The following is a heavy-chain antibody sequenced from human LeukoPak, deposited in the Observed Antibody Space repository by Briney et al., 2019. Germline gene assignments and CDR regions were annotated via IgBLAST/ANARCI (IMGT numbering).Heavy chain of an antibody. D-gene: IGHD1-20*01. V-gene: IGHV1-69*04. CDR3: ARYLDITGTNWFDP. J-gene: IGHJ5*02. CDR2: IIPILGIA. Sequence: GASVKVSCKASGGTFTSYAISWVRQAPGQGLEWMGRIIPILGIANYAQKFQGRVTITADKSTSTAYMELSSLRSEDTAVYYCARYLDITGTNWFDPWGQGTLVTVSS. CDR1: GGTFTSYA.